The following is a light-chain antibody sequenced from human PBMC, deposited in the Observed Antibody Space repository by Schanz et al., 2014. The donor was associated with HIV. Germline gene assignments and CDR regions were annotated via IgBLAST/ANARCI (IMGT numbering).Light chain of an antibody. J-gene: IGKJ2*01. CDR1: QSVSSSY. Sequence: EIELTQSPGTLSLSPGERATLSCRASQSVSSSYLAWYQQKPGQAPRLLIYGASSRATGIPDRFRGSGSGTEFTLTISSLQPDDFATYYCQQYNSHSYTFGQGTKLEIK. CDR2: GAS. CDR3: QQYNSHSYT. V-gene: IGKV3-20*01.